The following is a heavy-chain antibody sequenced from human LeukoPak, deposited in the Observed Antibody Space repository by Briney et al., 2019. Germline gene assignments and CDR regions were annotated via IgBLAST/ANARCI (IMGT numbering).Heavy chain of an antibody. Sequence: PGGSLRLSCAASGFTFSSYGMHWVRQAPGKGLEWVASISYDGSNKYYADSVKGRFTISRDNSKNTLYLQMNSLRAEDTAVYYCAKAFLSGSYYYWGQGTLVTVSS. CDR1: GFTFSSYG. D-gene: IGHD3-10*01. CDR3: AKAFLSGSYYY. J-gene: IGHJ4*02. V-gene: IGHV3-30*18. CDR2: ISYDGSNK.